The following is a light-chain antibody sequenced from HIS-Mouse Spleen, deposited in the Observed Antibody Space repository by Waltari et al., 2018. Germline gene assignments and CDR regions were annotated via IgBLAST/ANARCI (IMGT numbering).Light chain of an antibody. CDR3: QAWDSSTVV. CDR1: KLGDKY. CDR2: QDS. V-gene: IGLV3-1*01. Sequence: SYELTQPPSVSVSPGPTASITCSGHKLGDKYACWSQKKPGQSPVLVIYQDSKRPSGIPERFSGSNSGNTATLTISGTQAMDEADYYCQAWDSSTVVFGGGTKLTVL. J-gene: IGLJ2*01.